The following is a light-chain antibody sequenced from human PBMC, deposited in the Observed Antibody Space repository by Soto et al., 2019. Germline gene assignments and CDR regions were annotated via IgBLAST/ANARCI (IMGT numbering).Light chain of an antibody. CDR2: AAS. J-gene: IGKJ4*01. Sequence: DIQMTQSPSSLSASVGDRVTITCRASQSISSYLNWYQQKPGKAPKILIYAASSLQSGVPSRFSGSGSRTDFTLTISSLQPEDVATYYCQQSYSTPRTFGGGSKVEIK. V-gene: IGKV1-39*01. CDR3: QQSYSTPRT. CDR1: QSISSY.